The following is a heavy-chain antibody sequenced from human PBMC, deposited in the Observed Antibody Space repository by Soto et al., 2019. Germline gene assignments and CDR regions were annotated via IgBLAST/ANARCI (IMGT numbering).Heavy chain of an antibody. D-gene: IGHD5-12*01. CDR3: ARGRWLRSEYYFDY. Sequence: ASVRVSCKASGYTFTSYAMHWVRQAPGQRLEWMGWIDAGNGDTKYSQKFQGRVTITRDTSASTAYMELSSLRSEDTAVYYCARGRWLRSEYYFDYWGQGTLVTVSS. CDR1: GYTFTSYA. J-gene: IGHJ4*02. V-gene: IGHV1-3*01. CDR2: IDAGNGDT.